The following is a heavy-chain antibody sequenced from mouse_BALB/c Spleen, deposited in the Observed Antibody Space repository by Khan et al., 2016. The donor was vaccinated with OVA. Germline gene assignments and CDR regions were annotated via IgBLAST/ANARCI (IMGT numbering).Heavy chain of an antibody. Sequence: QLQESGPELMKPGASVKVSCKASGYSFTDYNMFWVKQSHGKRLEWIGYLDHYNGGNIYHQKLKGKATLTVDKYSSTAFMHLNRLTSADSAVYYCALIYYYVSGFDYWGQGTTVTVSS. D-gene: IGHD1-1*01. CDR1: GYSFTDYN. V-gene: IGHV1S135*01. CDR3: ALIYYYVSGFDY. CDR2: LDHYNGGN. J-gene: IGHJ2*01.